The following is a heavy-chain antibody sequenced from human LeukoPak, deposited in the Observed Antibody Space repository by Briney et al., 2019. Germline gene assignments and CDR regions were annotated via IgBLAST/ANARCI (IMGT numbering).Heavy chain of an antibody. D-gene: IGHD2-15*01. J-gene: IGHJ4*02. V-gene: IGHV3-30*03. CDR1: GFTFSDYY. Sequence: GGSLRLSCAASGFTFSDYYMSWIRQAPGKGLEWVAVISYDGRNKYYADSVKGRFTISRDNSKNTLYLQLNSLRPEDTSLYYCARGGRSSCYRFDYWGQGALVTVSS. CDR2: ISYDGRNK. CDR3: ARGGRSSCYRFDY.